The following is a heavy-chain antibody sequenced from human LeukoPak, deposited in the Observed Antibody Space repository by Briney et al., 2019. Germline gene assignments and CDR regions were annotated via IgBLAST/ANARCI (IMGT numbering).Heavy chain of an antibody. Sequence: GRSLRLSCAASGFTFSSYAMHWVRQAPGKGLEWVAVISYDGSNKYYADSVKGRFTISRDNSKNTLYLQMNSLRAEDTAVYYCASDAGYSSGWYYVWGQGTLVTVSS. D-gene: IGHD6-19*01. V-gene: IGHV3-30-3*01. CDR2: ISYDGSNK. CDR1: GFTFSSYA. CDR3: ASDAGYSSGWYYV. J-gene: IGHJ4*02.